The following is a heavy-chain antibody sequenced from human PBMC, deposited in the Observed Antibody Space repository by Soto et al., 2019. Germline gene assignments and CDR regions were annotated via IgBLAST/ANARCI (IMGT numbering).Heavy chain of an antibody. CDR3: ARPAAAAGPFDY. J-gene: IGHJ4*02. D-gene: IGHD6-13*01. V-gene: IGHV1-69*13. CDR1: GGTFSGYA. CDR2: IIPIFGTA. Sequence: SVKVSCKASGGTFSGYAISWVRQAPGQGLEWMGGIIPIFGTANYAQKFQGRVTITADESTSTAYMELSSLGSEDTAVYYCARPAAAAGPFDYWGQGTLVTVSS.